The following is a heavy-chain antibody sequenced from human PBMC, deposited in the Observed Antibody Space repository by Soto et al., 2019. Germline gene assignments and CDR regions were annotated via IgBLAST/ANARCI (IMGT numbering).Heavy chain of an antibody. V-gene: IGHV1-3*01. Sequence: GASVKVSCKASGYTFTSYAMHWVRQAPGQRLEWMGWINAGNGNTKYSQKFQGRVTITRDTSASTAYMELSSLRSEDTAVYYCARDHAAAGTWWFDPWGQGTLVTVSS. CDR1: GYTFTSYA. CDR2: INAGNGNT. J-gene: IGHJ5*02. CDR3: ARDHAAAGTWWFDP. D-gene: IGHD6-13*01.